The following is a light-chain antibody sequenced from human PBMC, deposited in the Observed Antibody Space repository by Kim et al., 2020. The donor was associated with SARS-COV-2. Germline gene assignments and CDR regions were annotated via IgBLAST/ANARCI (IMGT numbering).Light chain of an antibody. CDR3: QQLNSYPLT. J-gene: IGKJ4*01. CDR1: QSISSH. CDR2: AAS. V-gene: IGKV1-39*01. Sequence: DIQMTQSPSSLSASVGDRVTITCRTSQSISSHLNWYHQKPGRAPKLLISAASTLQGGVPSRFSGSGSETDFTLTINSLQPEDFATYYCQQLNSYPLTFGGGTKVDIK.